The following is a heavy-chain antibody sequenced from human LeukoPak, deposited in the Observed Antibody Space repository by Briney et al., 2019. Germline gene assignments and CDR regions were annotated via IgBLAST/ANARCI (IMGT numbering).Heavy chain of an antibody. J-gene: IGHJ4*02. V-gene: IGHV3-74*01. Sequence: PGGSLRLSCAASGFTFSSYWMHWVRQAPGKGLVWVSHIKGDGRSTTYADSVKGRFTISRDNAKNTLYLQMNSLRVEDTAVYYCARGNWEPADYWGQGTLVTVSS. CDR3: ARGNWEPADY. CDR2: IKGDGRST. D-gene: IGHD1-26*01. CDR1: GFTFSSYW.